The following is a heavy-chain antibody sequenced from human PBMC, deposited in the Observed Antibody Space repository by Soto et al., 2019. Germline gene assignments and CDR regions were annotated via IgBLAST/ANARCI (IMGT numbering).Heavy chain of an antibody. CDR3: ATQRLGEFGSHFDH. CDR2: IYYSGST. D-gene: IGHD3-10*01. V-gene: IGHV4-59*11. Sequence: QLQVSGPAVVKPSETLSLTCTVSGGSMSSHYWAWMLQSPGQGLEWIGYIYYSGSTKSNPSLNGRLTMSVDTSKNQFSLNLRSVTVADTAVYYCATQRLGEFGSHFDHWGQGTLVSVSS. J-gene: IGHJ4*02. CDR1: GGSMSSHY.